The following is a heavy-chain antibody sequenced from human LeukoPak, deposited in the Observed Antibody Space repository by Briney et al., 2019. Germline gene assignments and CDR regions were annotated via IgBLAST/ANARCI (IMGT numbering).Heavy chain of an antibody. Sequence: GGSLRLSCAASGFTFSDYSMSWIRQAPGKGLEWVSYIGGSSSPIYYADSVKGRFTISRDNARNSLYLQMNSLRTEDTAVYYCARGRTYCPYWGQGTLVTVSS. J-gene: IGHJ4*02. V-gene: IGHV3-11*01. CDR3: ARGRTYCPY. CDR2: IGGSSSPI. D-gene: IGHD2-21*02. CDR1: GFTFSDYS.